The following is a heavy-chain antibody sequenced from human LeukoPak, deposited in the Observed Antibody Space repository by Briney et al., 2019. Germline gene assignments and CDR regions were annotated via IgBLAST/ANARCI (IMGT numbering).Heavy chain of an antibody. J-gene: IGHJ6*02. V-gene: IGHV1-18*01. Sequence: ASVKVSCKASGFTFTSYGFTWVRQAPGQGLEWMGWVSAYNGNTNYAQKFQGRVTMPTDTSTSTVHMELRSLRSDDTAVYYCARGGSSGIYGMDVWGQGTTVTVSS. CDR3: ARGGSSGIYGMDV. D-gene: IGHD3-22*01. CDR1: GFTFTSYG. CDR2: VSAYNGNT.